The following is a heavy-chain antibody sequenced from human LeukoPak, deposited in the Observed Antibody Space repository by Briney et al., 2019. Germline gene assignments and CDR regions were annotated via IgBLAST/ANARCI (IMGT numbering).Heavy chain of an antibody. Sequence: PSETLSLTCAVYGGSFSGYYWSWIRQPPGEGLEWIGEINHSGSTNYDPSLKSRVTISVDTSKNQFSLKLSSVTAADTAVYYCARKGPSVAATEYWGQGTLVTVSS. V-gene: IGHV4-34*01. CDR3: ARKGPSVAATEY. CDR2: INHSGST. CDR1: GGSFSGYY. J-gene: IGHJ4*02. D-gene: IGHD6-19*01.